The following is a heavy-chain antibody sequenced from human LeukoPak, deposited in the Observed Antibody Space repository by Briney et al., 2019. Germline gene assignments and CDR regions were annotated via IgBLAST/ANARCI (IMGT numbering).Heavy chain of an antibody. CDR2: INHSGST. D-gene: IGHD5-12*01. Sequence: SETLSLTCAVYGGSFSGYYWSWIRQPPGKGLEWIGEINHSGSTNYNPSLKCRVTISVDTSKNQFSLKLSSVTAADTAVYYCAIPSVDIVATADDAFDIWGQGTMVTVSS. CDR3: AIPSVDIVATADDAFDI. J-gene: IGHJ3*02. CDR1: GGSFSGYY. V-gene: IGHV4-34*01.